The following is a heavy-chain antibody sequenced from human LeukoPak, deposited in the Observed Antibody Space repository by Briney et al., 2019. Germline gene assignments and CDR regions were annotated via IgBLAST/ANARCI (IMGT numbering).Heavy chain of an antibody. CDR2: IKTDGSEK. CDR1: GFTFSNYW. V-gene: IGHV3-7*01. Sequence: SGGSLRLSCEGSGFTFSNYWMGWVRQAPGKGLQWVANIKTDGSEKYYVDSVKGRFTISRDNAKNSLYLQMNSLRAEDTAVYYCARDPVSGSGSYYTPFDYWGQGTLVTVSS. J-gene: IGHJ4*02. CDR3: ARDPVSGSGSYYTPFDY. D-gene: IGHD1-26*01.